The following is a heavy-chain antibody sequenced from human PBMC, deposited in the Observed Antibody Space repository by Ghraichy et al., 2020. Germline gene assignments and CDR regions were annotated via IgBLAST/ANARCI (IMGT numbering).Heavy chain of an antibody. CDR3: ARQTNWFNP. CDR1: GDSVSSIGVA. CDR2: TYYKSKWYN. V-gene: IGHV6-1*01. J-gene: IGHJ5*02. Sequence: SETLSLTCAISGDSVSSIGVAWNWIRQSPSRGLEWLGRTYYKSKWYNDYAESVKSRLTINPDTSKNQVSLQLNSVTPEDTAVYYCARQTNWFNPWGQGTLVTVSS.